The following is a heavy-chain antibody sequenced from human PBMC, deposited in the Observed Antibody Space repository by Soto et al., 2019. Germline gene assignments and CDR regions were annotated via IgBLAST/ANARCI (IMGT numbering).Heavy chain of an antibody. CDR3: VKGCSGYYYANLDY. D-gene: IGHD3-22*01. J-gene: IGHJ4*02. Sequence: GGSLRLSCSASGFTFSSYAMHWVRQAPGKGLEWVSAISSNGGSTYYADSVKGRFTISRDNSKNTLYLQMSSLRAEDTAVYYCVKGCSGYYYANLDYWGQGTLVTVSS. CDR1: GFTFSSYA. CDR2: ISSNGGST. V-gene: IGHV3-64D*08.